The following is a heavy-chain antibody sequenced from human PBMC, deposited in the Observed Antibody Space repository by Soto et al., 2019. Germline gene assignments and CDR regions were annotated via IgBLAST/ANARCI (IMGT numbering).Heavy chain of an antibody. J-gene: IGHJ4*02. CDR1: GFTFSSYG. D-gene: IGHD3-22*01. CDR2: IWYDGSNK. V-gene: IGHV3-33*01. Sequence: GGSLRLSCAASGFTFSSYGMHWVRQAPGKGLEWVAVIWYDGSNKYYADSVKGRFTISRDNSKNTLYLQMNSLRAEDTAVYYCARDLGYYYDSSDYYPGPFDYWGQGTLVTVSS. CDR3: ARDLGYYYDSSDYYPGPFDY.